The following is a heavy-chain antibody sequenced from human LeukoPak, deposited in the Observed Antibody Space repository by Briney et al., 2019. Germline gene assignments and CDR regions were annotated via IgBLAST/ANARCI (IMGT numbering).Heavy chain of an antibody. Sequence: SETLSLTCTVSGGSISSGGYYWSWIRQHPGKGLEWIGYIYYSGSTYYNPSLKSRVTISVDTSKNQLSLKLSSVTAADTAVYYCARAPADCTNGVCYDYGMDVWGQGTTVTVSS. J-gene: IGHJ6*02. CDR1: GGSISSGGYY. D-gene: IGHD2-8*01. V-gene: IGHV4-31*03. CDR3: ARAPADCTNGVCYDYGMDV. CDR2: IYYSGST.